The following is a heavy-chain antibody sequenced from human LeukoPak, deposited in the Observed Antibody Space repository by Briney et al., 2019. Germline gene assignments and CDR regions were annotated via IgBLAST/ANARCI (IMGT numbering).Heavy chain of an antibody. Sequence: SVKVSCKASGGTFSSYAISWVRQAPGQGLEWMGRIIPILGIANYAQKFQGRVTITADKSTSTAYMELSSLRSEDTAVYYCARGRWELRYFDYWGQGTLVTVSS. CDR2: IIPILGIA. J-gene: IGHJ4*02. D-gene: IGHD1-26*01. CDR3: ARGRWELRYFDY. V-gene: IGHV1-69*04. CDR1: GGTFSSYA.